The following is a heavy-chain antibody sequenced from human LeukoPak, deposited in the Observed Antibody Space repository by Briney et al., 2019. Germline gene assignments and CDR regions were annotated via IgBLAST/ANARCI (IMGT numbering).Heavy chain of an antibody. CDR1: GDSLSSGDYY. CDR3: ARGPYSYDSSGAFDI. Sequence: SETLSLTCTVSGDSLSSGDYYWRWLRQPAGRGLEWGGRISSSGSANYNPSLKSRVTISVDTSKNQFSLKLSSVTAADTAVYFCARGPYSYDSSGAFDIWGQGTMVTVSS. CDR2: ISSSGSA. V-gene: IGHV4-61*02. J-gene: IGHJ3*02. D-gene: IGHD3-22*01.